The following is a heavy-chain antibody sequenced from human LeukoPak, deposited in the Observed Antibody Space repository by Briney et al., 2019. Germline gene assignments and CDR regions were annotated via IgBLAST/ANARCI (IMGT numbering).Heavy chain of an antibody. CDR2: IGGTNGRT. D-gene: IGHD3-22*01. CDR1: GFTFSAYA. Sequence: PGGSLRLSCEASGFTFSAYAMTWVRQAPGKGLEWVSAIGGTNGRTYYADSVKGRFTISRDNSKNTLYLQMNSLRDEDTAVYYCAKHYYNTSGTPRYFDYWGQGTLVTVSS. J-gene: IGHJ4*02. CDR3: AKHYYNTSGTPRYFDY. V-gene: IGHV3-23*01.